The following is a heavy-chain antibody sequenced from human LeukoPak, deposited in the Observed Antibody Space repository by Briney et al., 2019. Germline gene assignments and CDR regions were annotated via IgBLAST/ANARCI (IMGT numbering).Heavy chain of an antibody. CDR2: LGSAGDT. CDR3: AKDQNFDWLPMDY. D-gene: IGHD3-9*01. J-gene: IGHJ4*02. CDR1: GFNFNNYD. V-gene: IGHV3-13*01. Sequence: PGGSLRLSCAASGFNFNNYDMHWVRQAPGKGLEWVSALGSAGDTYYPDSVRGRFTISRDNSKNTLYLQMNSLRAEDTAVYYCAKDQNFDWLPMDYWGQGTLVTVSS.